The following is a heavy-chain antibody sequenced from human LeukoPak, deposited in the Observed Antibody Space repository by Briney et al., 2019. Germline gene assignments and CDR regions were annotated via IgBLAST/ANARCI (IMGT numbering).Heavy chain of an antibody. CDR1: GFTFSSYE. D-gene: IGHD3-10*02. J-gene: IGHJ6*04. CDR2: ISSSGSTI. Sequence: GGSLRLSCAASGFTFSSYEMNWVRQAPGKGLEWVSYISSSGSTIYYADSVKGRFTISRANAKDSLYLQMNSLRAEDTAVYYCAELGITMIGGVWGKGTTVTISS. V-gene: IGHV3-48*03. CDR3: AELGITMIGGV.